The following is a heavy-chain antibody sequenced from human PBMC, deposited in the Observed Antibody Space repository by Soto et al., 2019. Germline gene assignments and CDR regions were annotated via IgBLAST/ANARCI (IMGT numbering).Heavy chain of an antibody. D-gene: IGHD3-16*01. Sequence: GGSLRLSCAASGFTFIRYTMNWVLQTPGKGLEWVSYISSGSLSIYYADSVKGRFTVSRDNAKNSLFLQMNSLRDEDTAVYYCARGGSSSDNGMDVWGQGTTVTVSS. CDR3: ARGGSSSDNGMDV. CDR1: GFTFIRYT. CDR2: ISSGSLSI. J-gene: IGHJ6*02. V-gene: IGHV3-48*02.